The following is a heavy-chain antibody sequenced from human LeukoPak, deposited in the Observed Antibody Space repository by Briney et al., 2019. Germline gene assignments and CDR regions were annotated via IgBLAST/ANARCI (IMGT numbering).Heavy chain of an antibody. V-gene: IGHV4-4*07. CDR3: ARGGCSSTSCYHNWFDP. D-gene: IGHD2-2*01. Sequence: SETLSLTCTVSGGSISSYYWSWIRQPAGKGLEWIGRIYTGGSTNYNPSLKSRVTMSVDTSKNQFSLKLSSVTAADTAVYYCARGGCSSTSCYHNWFDPWGQGTLVTVSS. CDR2: IYTGGST. J-gene: IGHJ5*02. CDR1: GGSISSYY.